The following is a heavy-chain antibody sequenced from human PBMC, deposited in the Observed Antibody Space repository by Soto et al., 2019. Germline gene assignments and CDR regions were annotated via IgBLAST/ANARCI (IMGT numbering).Heavy chain of an antibody. Sequence: EVQLVESGGGLVQPGGSLRLSCAASGFTFSSYAMHWVRQAPGKGLEYVSAISGNGGSTYYANSVKGRFTISRDNSKNTLYLQMGSLRAEDMAVYYCARSEVWWSLDYWGQGTLVTVSS. CDR3: ARSEVWWSLDY. V-gene: IGHV3-64*01. CDR2: ISGNGGST. D-gene: IGHD2-21*01. J-gene: IGHJ4*02. CDR1: GFTFSSYA.